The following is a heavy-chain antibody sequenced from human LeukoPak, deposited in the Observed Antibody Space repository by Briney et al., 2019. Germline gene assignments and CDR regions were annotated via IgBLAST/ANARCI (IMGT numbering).Heavy chain of an antibody. CDR2: ISSSGGST. CDR3: ASQWLSLHVDY. CDR1: GFTLSRYT. J-gene: IGHJ4*02. Sequence: PGGSLRLSCAASGFTLSRYTMSWVRQAPGKGLEWVSGISSSGGSTYYTDSVKGRFTIYRDNSRNTLYLQMNSLRAEDTAVYYCASQWLSLHVDYWGQGILVTVSS. D-gene: IGHD5-12*01. V-gene: IGHV3-23*01.